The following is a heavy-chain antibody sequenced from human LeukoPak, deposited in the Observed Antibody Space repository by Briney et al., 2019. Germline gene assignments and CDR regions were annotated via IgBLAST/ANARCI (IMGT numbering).Heavy chain of an antibody. D-gene: IGHD6-13*01. CDR1: GFTFSSYV. Sequence: GGSLRLSCAASGFTFSSYVMHWVRQAPGKGLEWVAIISYDGSNEYYADSVKGRFTISRDNSKNTLYLQMNSLRAADTAVYYCARSSSSWYSREGYWGQGTLVTVSS. V-gene: IGHV3-30*04. CDR2: ISYDGSNE. CDR3: ARSSSSWYSREGY. J-gene: IGHJ4*02.